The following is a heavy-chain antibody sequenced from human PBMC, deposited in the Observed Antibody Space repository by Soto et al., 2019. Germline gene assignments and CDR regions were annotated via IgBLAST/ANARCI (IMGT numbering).Heavy chain of an antibody. CDR2: IIPILGIA. CDR3: ARATCSGGSCYWIY. D-gene: IGHD2-15*01. J-gene: IGHJ4*02. Sequence: ASVKVSCKASGGTFSSYTISWVRQAPGQGLEWMGRIIPILGIANYAQKFQGRVTITADKSTSTAYMELSSLRSEDTAVYYCARATCSGGSCYWIYWGQGTLVTVSS. V-gene: IGHV1-69*02. CDR1: GGTFSSYT.